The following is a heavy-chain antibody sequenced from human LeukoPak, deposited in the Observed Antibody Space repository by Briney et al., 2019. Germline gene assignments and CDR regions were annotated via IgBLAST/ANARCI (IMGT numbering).Heavy chain of an antibody. CDR1: GYTFTGYY. V-gene: IGHV1-69*13. J-gene: IGHJ5*02. Sequence: SVKVSCKASGYTFTGYYMHWVRQAPGQGLEWMGGLIPIFGTANYAQKFQGRVTITADESTSTAYMELSSLRSEDTAVYYCARDTRHRYCSSTICYRGWLDPWGQGTLVTVSS. CDR3: ARDTRHRYCSSTICYRGWLDP. CDR2: LIPIFGTA. D-gene: IGHD2-2*01.